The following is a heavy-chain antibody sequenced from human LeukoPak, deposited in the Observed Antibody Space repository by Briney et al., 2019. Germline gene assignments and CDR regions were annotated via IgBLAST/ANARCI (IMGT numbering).Heavy chain of an antibody. CDR3: ARARHYYDSSGYPNFDY. CDR1: GYTFTSYG. CDR2: IIPMFGIT. J-gene: IGHJ4*02. V-gene: IGHV1-69*13. Sequence: SVKVSCKASGYTFTSYGISWVRQAPGQGLEWMGGIIPMFGITNYAQKFQGRVTITADESTRTAYMELSSLRSEDTAVYYCARARHYYDSSGYPNFDYWGQGTLVTVSS. D-gene: IGHD3-22*01.